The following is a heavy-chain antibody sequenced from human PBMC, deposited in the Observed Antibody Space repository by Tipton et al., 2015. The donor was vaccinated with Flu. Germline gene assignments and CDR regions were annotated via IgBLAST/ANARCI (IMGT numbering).Heavy chain of an antibody. D-gene: IGHD6-19*01. Sequence: SLRLSCAASGFTFSSYVMSWVRQAPGKGLEWVSGITGSGSDTYYADSVKGRFTISRDNSKNTLFLQMNSLRAEDTAVYYCARDLWGYSSGWSFDWGQGTLVTVSS. CDR1: GFTFSSYV. J-gene: IGHJ4*02. CDR3: ARDLWGYSSGWSFD. CDR2: ITGSGSDT. V-gene: IGHV3-23*01.